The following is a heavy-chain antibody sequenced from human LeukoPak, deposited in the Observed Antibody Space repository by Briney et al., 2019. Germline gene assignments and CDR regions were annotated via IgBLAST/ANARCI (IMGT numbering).Heavy chain of an antibody. CDR1: GGSISSNNW. CDR3: ARGRRARAGTKGGNWFDP. J-gene: IGHJ5*02. CDR2: INHSGST. V-gene: IGHV4-4*02. D-gene: IGHD3-16*01. Sequence: PSETLSLTCAVSGGSISSNNWWGWVRQPPGKGLEWIGEINHSGSTNYNPSLKSRVTISVDTSKNQFSLKLSSVTAADTAVYYCARGRRARAGTKGGNWFDPWGQGTLVTVSS.